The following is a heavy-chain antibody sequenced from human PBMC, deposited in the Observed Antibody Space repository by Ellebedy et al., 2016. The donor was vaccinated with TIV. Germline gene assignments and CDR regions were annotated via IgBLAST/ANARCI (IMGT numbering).Heavy chain of an antibody. CDR3: AKDGRYGSGSYRPPYFDS. Sequence: PGGSLRLSCAASGFTFSSYGMHWVRQAPGKGLEWVAFIQYDGSRKYHADSVKGRFTISRDNSKNTLHLQMNSLRTEDTAVYYCAKDGRYGSGSYRPPYFDSWGQGTLVTVSS. J-gene: IGHJ4*02. D-gene: IGHD3-10*01. CDR1: GFTFSSYG. CDR2: IQYDGSRK. V-gene: IGHV3-30*02.